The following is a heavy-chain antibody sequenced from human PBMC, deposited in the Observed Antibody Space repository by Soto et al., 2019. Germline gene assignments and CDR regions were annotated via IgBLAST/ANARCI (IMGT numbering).Heavy chain of an antibody. CDR2: ISYDESNK. V-gene: IGHV3-30*18. Sequence: QVQLVESGGGVVQPGRSLRLSCAASGFTFSSYGMHWVRQAPGKGLEWVAVISYDESNKYYADSLKGRFTISRDNSKNTLYLQMNSLRAEDTAVYYCSKGVVVITSYFQHWGQGTLVTVSS. CDR3: SKGVVVITSYFQH. J-gene: IGHJ1*01. CDR1: GFTFSSYG. D-gene: IGHD3-22*01.